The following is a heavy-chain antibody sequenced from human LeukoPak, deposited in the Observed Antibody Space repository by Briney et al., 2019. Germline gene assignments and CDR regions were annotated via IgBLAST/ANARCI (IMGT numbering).Heavy chain of an antibody. J-gene: IGHJ4*02. CDR3: ARGSTYSSSWTFDY. D-gene: IGHD6-13*01. CDR2: IYYSGST. V-gene: IGHV4-59*01. Sequence: SETLSLTCTVSGGSISSYYWSWIRQPPGKGLEWIGYIYYSGSTNYNPSLKSRVTISVDTSKNQFSLKLSSVAAADTAVYYCARGSTYSSSWTFDYWGQGTLVTVSS. CDR1: GGSISSYY.